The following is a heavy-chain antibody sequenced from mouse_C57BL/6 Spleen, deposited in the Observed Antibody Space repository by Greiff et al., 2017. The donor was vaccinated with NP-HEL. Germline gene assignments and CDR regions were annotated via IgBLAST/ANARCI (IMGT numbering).Heavy chain of an antibody. J-gene: IGHJ2*01. V-gene: IGHV1-15*01. CDR2: IDPETGGT. D-gene: IGHD1-1*01. Sequence: QVQLKQSGAELVRPGASVTLSCKASGYTFTDYEMHWVKQTPVHGLEWIGAIDPETGGTAYNQKFKGKAILTADKSSSTAYMELRSLTSEDSAVYYCTRTPTVVVPFDYWGQGTTLTVSS. CDR1: GYTFTDYE. CDR3: TRTPTVVVPFDY.